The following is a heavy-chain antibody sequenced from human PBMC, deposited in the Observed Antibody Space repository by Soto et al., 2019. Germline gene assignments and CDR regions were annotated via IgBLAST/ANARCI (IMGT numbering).Heavy chain of an antibody. D-gene: IGHD5-12*01. CDR2: ITSTGSST. CDR3: AKGAEGYVVSSLDY. CDR1: GFIFSNYA. J-gene: IGHJ4*02. Sequence: EVQLLESGGGFVQPGGSLRLSCAASGFIFSNYAMTWVRQAPGKGLEWVSAITSTGSSTYYADSVKGRFTISRDNSKNTLYLQINRLTAEDTAVYYCAKGAEGYVVSSLDYWGQGTLVTVSS. V-gene: IGHV3-23*01.